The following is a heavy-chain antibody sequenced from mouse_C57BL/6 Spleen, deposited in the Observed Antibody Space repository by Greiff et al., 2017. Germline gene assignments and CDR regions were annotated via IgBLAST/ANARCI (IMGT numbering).Heavy chain of an antibody. CDR2: ISYDGSN. D-gene: IGHD2-4*01. J-gene: IGHJ3*01. Sequence: EVKLMESGPGLVKPSQSLSLTCSVTGYSITSGYYWNWIRQFPGNKLEWMGYISYDGSNNYNPSLKNRISITRDTSKNQFFLKLNSVTTEDTATYYCARNYDYGGFAYWGQGTLVTVSA. V-gene: IGHV3-6*01. CDR3: ARNYDYGGFAY. CDR1: GYSITSGYY.